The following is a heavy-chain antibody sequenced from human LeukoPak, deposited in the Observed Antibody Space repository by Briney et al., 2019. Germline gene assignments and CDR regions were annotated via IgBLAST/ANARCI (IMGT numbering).Heavy chain of an antibody. V-gene: IGHV4-59*01. CDR1: GGSISSYY. CDR2: IYYSGST. CDR3: ARATPRRLRFLEGGSYYYGMDV. J-gene: IGHJ6*02. D-gene: IGHD3-3*01. Sequence: SETLSLTCTVSGGSISSYYWSWIRQPPGKGLEWIGYIYYSGSTNYNPSLKSRVTISVDTSKNQFSLKLSSVTAAGTAVYYCARATPRRLRFLEGGSYYYGMDVWGQGTTVTVSS.